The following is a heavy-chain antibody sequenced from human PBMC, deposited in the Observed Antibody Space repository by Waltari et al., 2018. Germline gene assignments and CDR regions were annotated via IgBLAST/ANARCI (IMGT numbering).Heavy chain of an antibody. CDR3: ARGGGDFGY. D-gene: IGHD2-21*01. V-gene: IGHV3-7*03. CDR1: GFTFSTVW. Sequence: EVHLVESGGGLVQPGGSLRLSCAASGFTFSTVWMSWVRQAPGKGLEWGANIKQDGRDKYYVDSVKGRFTISRDNAKNSLFLQMNSLRAEDSAVYYCARGGGDFGYWGQGTLVTVSS. CDR2: IKQDGRDK. J-gene: IGHJ4*02.